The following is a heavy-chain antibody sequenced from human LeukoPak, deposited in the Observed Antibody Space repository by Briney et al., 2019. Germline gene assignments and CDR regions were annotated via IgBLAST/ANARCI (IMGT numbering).Heavy chain of an antibody. CDR3: ASRYSSRRADWFDP. V-gene: IGHV4-39*01. J-gene: IGHJ5*02. CDR1: GGSISSSSYY. D-gene: IGHD6-13*01. Sequence: SETLSLTCTVSGGSISSSSYYWGWIRQPPGKGLEWIGSIYYSGSTYYNPSLKSRVTISVDTSKNQFSLKLSSVTAADTAVYYCASRYSSRRADWFDPWGQGTLVTVSS. CDR2: IYYSGST.